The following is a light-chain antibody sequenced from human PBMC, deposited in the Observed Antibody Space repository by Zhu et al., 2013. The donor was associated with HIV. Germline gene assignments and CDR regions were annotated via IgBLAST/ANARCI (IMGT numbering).Light chain of an antibody. CDR2: GAS. CDR1: QSVSSN. CDR3: QQSFSPPYT. Sequence: EVVLTQSPATLSLSPGERATLSCRASQSVSSNLAWYQQKPGQAPRLLIYGASSRATDIPDRFSGSGSGTDFTLTISGLQHEDFATYWCQQSFSPPYTFGLGTTLDVK. J-gene: IGKJ2*01. V-gene: IGKV3D-15*01.